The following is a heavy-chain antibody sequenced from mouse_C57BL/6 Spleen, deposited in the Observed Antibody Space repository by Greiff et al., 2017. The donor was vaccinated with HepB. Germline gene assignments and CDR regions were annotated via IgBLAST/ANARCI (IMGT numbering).Heavy chain of an antibody. CDR3: TRREAYYYGSSPYSAMDY. V-gene: IGHV1-15*01. Sequence: QVQLQQSGAELVRPGASVTLSCKASGYTFTDYEMHWVKQTPVHGLEWIGAIDPETGGTAYNQKFKGKAILTADKSSSTAYMELRSLTSEDSAVYYCTRREAYYYGSSPYSAMDYWGQGTSVTVSS. CDR1: GYTFTDYE. CDR2: IDPETGGT. J-gene: IGHJ4*01. D-gene: IGHD1-1*01.